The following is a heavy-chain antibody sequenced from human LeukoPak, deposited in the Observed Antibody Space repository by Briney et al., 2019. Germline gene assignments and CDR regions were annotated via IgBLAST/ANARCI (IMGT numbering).Heavy chain of an antibody. V-gene: IGHV1-69*13. CDR2: IIPIFGTA. CDR1: GGTFSSYA. D-gene: IGHD3-22*01. CDR3: ARRDAYYYDSSGYPSPYYYGMDV. J-gene: IGHJ6*02. Sequence: GASVKVSCKASGGTFSSYAISWVRQAPGQGLEWMGGIIPIFGTANYAQKFQGRVTITADESTSTAYMELSSLRSEDTAMYYCARRDAYYYDSSGYPSPYYYGMDVWGQGTTVTVSS.